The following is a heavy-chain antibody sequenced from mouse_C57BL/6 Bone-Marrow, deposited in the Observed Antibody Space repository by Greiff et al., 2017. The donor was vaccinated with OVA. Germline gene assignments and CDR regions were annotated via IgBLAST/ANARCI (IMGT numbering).Heavy chain of an antibody. D-gene: IGHD1-1*01. V-gene: IGHV1-64*01. CDR2: IYPGSGNT. CDR3: ARSILRTFDY. Sequence: VQLQQPGAELVKPGASVKLSCKASGYTFTSYWMHWVKQRPGQGLEWIGWIYPGSGNTKYNEKFKGKATLTVDKSSSTAYMQLSSLTSEDSAVYYCARSILRTFDYWGQGTTLTVSS. J-gene: IGHJ2*01. CDR1: GYTFTSYW.